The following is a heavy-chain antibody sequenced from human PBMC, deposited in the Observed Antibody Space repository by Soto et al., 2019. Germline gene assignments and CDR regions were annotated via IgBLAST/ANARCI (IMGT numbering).Heavy chain of an antibody. CDR2: ISAYNGNT. CDR3: ARDRALARIAAHLGYYYYGMDV. D-gene: IGHD6-6*01. Sequence: ASVKVSCTASGYTFTSYGISWVRQAPGQGLEWMGWISAYNGNTNYAQKLQGRVTMTTDTSTSTAYMELRSLRSDDTAVYYCARDRALARIAAHLGYYYYGMDVWGQGTTVTV. V-gene: IGHV1-18*04. J-gene: IGHJ6*02. CDR1: GYTFTSYG.